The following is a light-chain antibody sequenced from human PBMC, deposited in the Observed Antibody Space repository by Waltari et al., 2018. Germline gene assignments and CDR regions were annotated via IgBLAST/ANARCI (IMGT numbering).Light chain of an antibody. Sequence: IVLTQSPGTLSLSLGERATLPCRASRSVSRALTWYQQKPGQAPRLLIYGASTRATGIPDRFSGSGSGTDFSLTISRLEPDDFAVYYCQHYLRLPVTFGQGTTVEI. CDR1: RSVSRA. V-gene: IGKV3-20*01. J-gene: IGKJ1*01. CDR3: QHYLRLPVT. CDR2: GAS.